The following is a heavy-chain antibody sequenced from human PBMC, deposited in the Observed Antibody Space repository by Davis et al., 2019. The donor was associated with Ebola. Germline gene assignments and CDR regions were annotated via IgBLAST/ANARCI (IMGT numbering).Heavy chain of an antibody. J-gene: IGHJ6*02. CDR2: ISGSGCST. Sequence: ETLSLTCTVSGGSISTGGYSWSWVRQAPGKGLEWVSAISGSGCSTYYADSVKGRFTISRDNSKNTLYLQMNSLRAEDTAVYYCAKMKRSSWYIPGYYYYGMDVWGQGTTVTVSS. D-gene: IGHD6-13*01. CDR3: AKMKRSSWYIPGYYYYGMDV. CDR1: GGSISTGGYS. V-gene: IGHV3-23*01.